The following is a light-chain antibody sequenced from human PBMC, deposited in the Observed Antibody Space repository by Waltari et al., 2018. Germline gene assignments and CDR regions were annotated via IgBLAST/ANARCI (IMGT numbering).Light chain of an antibody. V-gene: IGLV2-14*03. Sequence: QSALTQPASVSGSPGQSITISCTGTSSDIGGSNYVSWYQQHPGKAPKLMIYDVSDRPSGVSNLFSGSKSGNTASLTISGLQAEDEADYYCSSSTNSATNWVFGGGTKLTVL. CDR2: DVS. J-gene: IGLJ3*02. CDR1: SSDIGGSNY. CDR3: SSSTNSATNWV.